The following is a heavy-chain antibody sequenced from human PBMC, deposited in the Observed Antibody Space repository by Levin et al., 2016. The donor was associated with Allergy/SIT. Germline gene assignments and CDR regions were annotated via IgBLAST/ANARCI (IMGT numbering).Heavy chain of an antibody. D-gene: IGHD3-22*01. CDR2: INAGNGNT. J-gene: IGHJ4*02. CDR1: GYTFTSYA. V-gene: IGHV1-3*01. CDR3: ARVRKTPHPIYYDSSGPSQGFDY. Sequence: ASVKVSCKASGYTFTSYAMHWVRQAPGQRLEWMGWINAGNGNTKYSQKFQGRVTMTRDTSTSTVYMELSSLRSEDTAVYYCARVRKTPHPIYYDSSGPSQGFDYWGQGTLVTVSS.